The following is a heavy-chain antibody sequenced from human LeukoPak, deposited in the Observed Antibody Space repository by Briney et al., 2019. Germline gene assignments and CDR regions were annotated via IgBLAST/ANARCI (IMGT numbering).Heavy chain of an antibody. V-gene: IGHV3-20*04. D-gene: IGHD2-15*01. CDR3: ARGGSIDL. CDR1: GFTFDDYR. CDR2: LNWIGGST. Sequence: GGSLRLSCVASGFTFDDYRMNWVRQAPEKGLEWVSGLNWIGGSTGYIDSVKGRFTISRDNAKSSLYLQMDSLRAEDTGLYYCARGGSIDLWGQGTLVTVTS. J-gene: IGHJ5*02.